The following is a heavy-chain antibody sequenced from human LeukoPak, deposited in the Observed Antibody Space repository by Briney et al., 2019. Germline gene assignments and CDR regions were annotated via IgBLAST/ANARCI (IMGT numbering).Heavy chain of an antibody. J-gene: IGHJ4*02. CDR1: GFTFSSYW. CDR2: IKQDASVK. D-gene: IGHD2-15*01. Sequence: PGGSLRLSCAASGFTFSSYWMAWVRQAPGKGLDWVANIKQDASVKQYVDSVKGRFTISRDNADNSVYLQMNSLRIEDTAVYYCARDVVGALDYWGQGTLVTVSS. V-gene: IGHV3-7*01. CDR3: ARDVVGALDY.